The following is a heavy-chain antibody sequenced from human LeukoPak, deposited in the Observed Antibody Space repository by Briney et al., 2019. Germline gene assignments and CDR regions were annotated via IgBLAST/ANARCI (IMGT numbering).Heavy chain of an antibody. D-gene: IGHD2-15*01. CDR3: ARGGGHMDFDY. CDR2: ITSSSSTI. V-gene: IGHV3-48*01. CDR1: GXTFSTYS. J-gene: IGHJ4*02. Sequence: GRSLRLSCAASGXTFSTYSVNWDRQAPWKGLDWVSYITSSSSTIYYADSVRGRFTITRDNSKNTLYLQMNSLRAEDTAVYYCARGGGHMDFDYWGQGTLVTVSS.